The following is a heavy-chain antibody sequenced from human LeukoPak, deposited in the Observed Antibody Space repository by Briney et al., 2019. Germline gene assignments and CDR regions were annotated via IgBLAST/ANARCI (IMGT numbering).Heavy chain of an antibody. CDR2: IYHSGST. J-gene: IGHJ5*02. CDR3: AKAHNWNYWFDP. V-gene: IGHV4-38-2*02. Sequence: SETLSLTCTVSNYSISGGFYWGWIRQPPGEGLEWIASIYHSGSTYINPSLKSRVTISMDTSKNNFSLRLNSVTAADTAAYFCAKAHNWNYWFDPWGQGTLVTVSS. CDR1: NYSISGGFY. D-gene: IGHD1-7*01.